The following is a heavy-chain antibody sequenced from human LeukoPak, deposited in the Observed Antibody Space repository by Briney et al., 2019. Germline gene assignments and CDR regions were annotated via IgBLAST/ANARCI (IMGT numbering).Heavy chain of an antibody. CDR3: ARSVSGSGNVYYYMDV. J-gene: IGHJ6*03. D-gene: IGHD3-10*01. CDR2: ISSSSSYI. Sequence: GGSLRLSCAASGFTFSSYSMNWVRQAPGKGLEWVSSISSSSSYIYYADSVKGRFTISRDNAKNSLYLQMNSLRAEDTAVYYCARSVSGSGNVYYYMDVWGKGTTVTISS. CDR1: GFTFSSYS. V-gene: IGHV3-21*01.